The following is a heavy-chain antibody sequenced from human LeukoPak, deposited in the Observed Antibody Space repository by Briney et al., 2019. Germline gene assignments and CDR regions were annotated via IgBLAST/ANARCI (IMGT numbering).Heavy chain of an antibody. CDR1: GFTVSSNY. D-gene: IGHD6-19*01. CDR2: IYSGGST. V-gene: IGHV3-53*01. J-gene: IGHJ1*01. Sequence: GGSLRLSCAASGFTVSSNYMSWVRQAPGKGLEWVSVIYSGGSTYYADSVKGGFTIFRDNTKNTLYLQMNRLRAEDTAVYYCARNIAVAGIAEYFQHWGQGTLVTVSS. CDR3: ARNIAVAGIAEYFQH.